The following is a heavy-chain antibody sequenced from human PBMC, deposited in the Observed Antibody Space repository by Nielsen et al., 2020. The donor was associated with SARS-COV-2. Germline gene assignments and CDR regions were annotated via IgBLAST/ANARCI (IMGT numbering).Heavy chain of an antibody. CDR2: ISGSGGST. D-gene: IGHD3-10*01. Sequence: GESLKISCAASGFTFSSYAMSWVRQAPGKGLEWVSAISGSGGSTYYADSVKGRFTISRDNSKNTLYLQMNSLRAEDTAVYYCAKVPGEWFGELLFDYWGQGTLVTVSS. CDR1: GFTFSSYA. CDR3: AKVPGEWFGELLFDY. J-gene: IGHJ4*02. V-gene: IGHV3-23*01.